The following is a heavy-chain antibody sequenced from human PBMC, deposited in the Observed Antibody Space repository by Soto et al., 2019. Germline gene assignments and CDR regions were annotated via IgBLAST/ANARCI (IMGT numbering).Heavy chain of an antibody. CDR2: IYYSGNT. J-gene: IGHJ4*02. CDR3: TRGGDPYKTGH. V-gene: IGHV4-59*01. CDR1: GGSFSGYY. Sequence: SETLSLTCAVYGGSFSGYYWSWIRQPPGKGLEWIGSIYYSGNTNYNPSLKGRVTMSVDTSKNQFSLKLTSVNTADTAIYYCTRGGDPYKTGHWGQGTLVTVSS. D-gene: IGHD2-21*01.